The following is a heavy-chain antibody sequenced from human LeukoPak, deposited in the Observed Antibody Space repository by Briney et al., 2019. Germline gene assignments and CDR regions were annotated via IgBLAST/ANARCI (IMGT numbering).Heavy chain of an antibody. Sequence: GESLRLSCAASGFTFSIFAMHWVRQAPGKGLEWVAFIRSDGSDKYYADSVKGRFTISRDNSKNTLYLQMNSLRAEDTAVYFCARRGYNYGDDYWGQGTLVTVSS. CDR2: IRSDGSDK. D-gene: IGHD5-18*01. J-gene: IGHJ4*02. CDR3: ARRGYNYGDDY. CDR1: GFTFSIFA. V-gene: IGHV3-30*02.